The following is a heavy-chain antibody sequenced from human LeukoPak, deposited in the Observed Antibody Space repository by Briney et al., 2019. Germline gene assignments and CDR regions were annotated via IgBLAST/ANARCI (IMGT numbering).Heavy chain of an antibody. CDR3: ARGGITMVRGVIASSY. D-gene: IGHD3-10*01. CDR1: GYTFTSYD. V-gene: IGHV1-8*03. CDR2: MNPNSGNT. J-gene: IGHJ4*02. Sequence: ASVKVSCKASGYTFTSYDINWVRQATGQGLEWMGWMNPNSGNTGYAQKFQGRVTITRNTSISTAYMELSSPRSEDTAVYYCARGGITMVRGVIASSYWGQGTLVTVSS.